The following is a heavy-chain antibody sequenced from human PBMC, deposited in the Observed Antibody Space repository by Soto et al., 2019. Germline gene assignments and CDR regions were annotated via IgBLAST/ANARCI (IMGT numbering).Heavy chain of an antibody. J-gene: IGHJ4*02. Sequence: QLQESGPGLVKPSETLSLTCTVSGGSIISDYWSWIRQPPGKGLEWIGYISYSGSTNYNPSLTSLVTISVDTSKNQFSLNLSSVTAADTAVYYCARVLSGSSLFDYWGQGTLVTVSS. CDR1: GGSIISDY. CDR2: ISYSGST. CDR3: ARVLSGSSLFDY. D-gene: IGHD1-26*01. V-gene: IGHV4-59*01.